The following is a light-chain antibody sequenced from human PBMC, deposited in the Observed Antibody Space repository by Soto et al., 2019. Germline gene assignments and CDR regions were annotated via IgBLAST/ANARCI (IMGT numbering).Light chain of an antibody. CDR3: HQYNNWPRT. J-gene: IGKJ1*01. CDR2: GAS. V-gene: IGKV3-15*01. Sequence: EIVMTQSPATLSVSPGETATLSCRASQSVSNNLAWYQQKPGQAPRLLIYGASTRATGIPARFSGSGSGTEFTLTINSLQSEDFAVYYCHQYNNWPRTFGQGTKVAIK. CDR1: QSVSNN.